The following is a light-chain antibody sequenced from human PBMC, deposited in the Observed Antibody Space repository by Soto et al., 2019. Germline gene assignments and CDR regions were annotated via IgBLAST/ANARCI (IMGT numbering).Light chain of an antibody. V-gene: IGKV4-1*01. CDR3: QQYYITPPT. J-gene: IGKJ4*01. Sequence: DIVMTQSPDSLAVSLGERATINCKSSQSVLYNSNNKNNLAWYQQKPGQPPNLLIYWASTRRSGVPDRFSGSGSGTDFTLTISSLQAEDVAIYYCQQYYITPPTFGGGTKVDIK. CDR1: QSVLYNSNNKNN. CDR2: WAS.